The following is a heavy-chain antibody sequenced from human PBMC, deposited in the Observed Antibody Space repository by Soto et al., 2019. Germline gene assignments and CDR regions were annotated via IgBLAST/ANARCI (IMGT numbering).Heavy chain of an antibody. D-gene: IGHD1-1*01. CDR3: ARHGPLSNNWNQLDY. V-gene: IGHV4-39*01. Sequence: TSETLSLTRTVAGGSSSSSPCFWGWNRQPPGKGLEWIGNIYYNGNTFYNPSLKSRVTISIDTSKNQFSLKLSSVTAADTAVYYCARHGPLSNNWNQLDYWGQGTLVTVSS. J-gene: IGHJ4*02. CDR2: IYYNGNT. CDR1: GGSSSSSPCF.